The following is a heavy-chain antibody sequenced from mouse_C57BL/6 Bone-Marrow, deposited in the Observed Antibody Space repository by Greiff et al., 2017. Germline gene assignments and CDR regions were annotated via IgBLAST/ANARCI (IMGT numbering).Heavy chain of an antibody. CDR3: ARWLLRRDYFDY. CDR2: IHPNSGST. Sequence: QVQLQQPGAELVKPGASVKLSCTASGYTFTSYWMHWVKQRPGQGLEWIGMIHPNSGSTNYNEKFQSKATLTVDKSSSTAYMQLSSLTSEDSAVYYCARWLLRRDYFDYWGQGTTLTVSS. D-gene: IGHD2-3*01. CDR1: GYTFTSYW. J-gene: IGHJ2*01. V-gene: IGHV1-64*01.